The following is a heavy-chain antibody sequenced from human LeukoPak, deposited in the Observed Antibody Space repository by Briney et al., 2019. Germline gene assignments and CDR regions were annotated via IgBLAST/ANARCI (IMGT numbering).Heavy chain of an antibody. J-gene: IGHJ4*02. Sequence: PGESLRLPCAASVFTFSAYGMSWVRQAPGKGLEWVSHISDTVRDTWYANSVKGRFIISRDNSRDTVYLQMSSLRPEDTALYFCAKDNYRGTFASWGQRTLVTVSS. CDR3: AKDNYRGTFAS. D-gene: IGHD1-7*01. CDR1: VFTFSAYG. CDR2: ISDTVRDT. V-gene: IGHV3-23*01.